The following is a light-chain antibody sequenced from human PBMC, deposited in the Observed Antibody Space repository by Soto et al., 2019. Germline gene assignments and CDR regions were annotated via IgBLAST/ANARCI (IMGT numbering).Light chain of an antibody. J-gene: IGKJ1*01. CDR2: WAS. CDR3: QQFYDAPWT. V-gene: IGKV4-1*01. CDR1: QSVFSSSKNTNM. Sequence: DIVMTQSPDSLSVSLGERATINCKSSQSVFSSSKNTNMLAWYQQKPGQAPKLLVYWASIRESGVPDRISGSGSGTDFTLTISSLQAEDVAVYYCQQFYDAPWTVGQGTKVEIK.